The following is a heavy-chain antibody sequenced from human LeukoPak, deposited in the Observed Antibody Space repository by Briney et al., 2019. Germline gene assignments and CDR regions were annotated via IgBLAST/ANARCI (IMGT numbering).Heavy chain of an antibody. V-gene: IGHV5-51*01. CDR3: ARQPYYDFWSGYLALDY. CDR2: IYPGDSDT. D-gene: IGHD3-3*01. CDR1: GYSFTSYW. Sequence: GESLKISCKGSGYSFTSYWIVWVRQMPGKGLEWMGIIYPGDSDTRYSPSFQGQVTISADKSISTAYLQWSSLKASDTAMYYCARQPYYDFWSGYLALDYWGQGTLVTVSS. J-gene: IGHJ4*02.